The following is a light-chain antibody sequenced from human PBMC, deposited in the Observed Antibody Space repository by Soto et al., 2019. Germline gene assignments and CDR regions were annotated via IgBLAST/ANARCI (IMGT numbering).Light chain of an antibody. Sequence: DIQMTQSPSFVSASVGDRVTITCRASQDINSWLAWYQQKPGKAPKLLTYAASRLHSGVPSRFSGSGSGTDFTLTISSLRPEDFATYYGEQAKNFPLTFGGGTKVEIK. V-gene: IGKV1D-12*01. J-gene: IGKJ4*01. CDR2: AAS. CDR1: QDINSW. CDR3: EQAKNFPLT.